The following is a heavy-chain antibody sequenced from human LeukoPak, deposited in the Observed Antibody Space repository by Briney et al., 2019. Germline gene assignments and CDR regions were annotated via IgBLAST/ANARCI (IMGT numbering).Heavy chain of an antibody. CDR3: AKDQGLIREVIDY. D-gene: IGHD3-10*01. CDR2: ISSSSSYI. J-gene: IGHJ4*02. CDR1: GFTFSSYS. V-gene: IGHV3-21*01. Sequence: PGGSLRLSCAASGFTFSSYSMNWVRQAPGKGLEWVSSISSSSSYIYYADSVKGRFTISRDNAKNSLYLQMNSLRAEDTAVYYCAKDQGLIREVIDYWGQGTLVTVSS.